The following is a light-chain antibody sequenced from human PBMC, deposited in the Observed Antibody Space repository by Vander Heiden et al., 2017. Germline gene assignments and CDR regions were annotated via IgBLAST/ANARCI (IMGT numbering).Light chain of an antibody. CDR2: WAS. CDR1: QSGLYSSNNKNY. V-gene: IGKV4-1*01. Sequence: DIVMTQSPDSLAVSLGERATINCKSSQSGLYSSNNKNYLAWYQQKPGQPPKLLIYWASTREYGVPDRFSGSGSGTDFTLTSSSLQAEDVAVYYWQQDYSTWTFGQGTKVEIK. CDR3: QQDYSTWT. J-gene: IGKJ1*01.